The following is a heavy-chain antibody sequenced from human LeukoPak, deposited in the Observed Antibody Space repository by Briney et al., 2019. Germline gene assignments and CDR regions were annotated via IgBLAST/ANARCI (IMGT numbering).Heavy chain of an antibody. CDR1: GGSISSSSYY. Sequence: SETLSLTCTVSGGSISSSSYYWGWIRQPPGKGLEWIGSIYYSGSTYYNPSLKSRATISVDTSKNQFSLKLSSVTAADTAVYYCARDQGLTYYYGSGSYIVGYFDYWGQGTLVTVSS. D-gene: IGHD3-10*01. CDR3: ARDQGLTYYYGSGSYIVGYFDY. CDR2: IYYSGST. J-gene: IGHJ4*02. V-gene: IGHV4-39*02.